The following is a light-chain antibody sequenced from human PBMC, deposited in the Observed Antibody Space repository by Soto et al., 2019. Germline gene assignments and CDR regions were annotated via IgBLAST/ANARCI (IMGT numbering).Light chain of an antibody. V-gene: IGLV2-14*01. J-gene: IGLJ1*01. CDR2: EVS. CDR1: SSDVGAYNY. Sequence: QSVLTQPASVSGSLGQSITISCTGTSSDVGAYNYVSWYQQQPGKAPKLMISEVSNRPSGVSNRFSGSKSGNTASLIISGLQAEDEADYYCCSFTRITTSVLGSGTKVTVL. CDR3: CSFTRITTSV.